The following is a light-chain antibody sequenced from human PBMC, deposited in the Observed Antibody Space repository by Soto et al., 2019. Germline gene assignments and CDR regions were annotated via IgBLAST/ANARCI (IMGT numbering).Light chain of an antibody. Sequence: QSALTQPRSVSGSPGQSVTISCTGTSSDVGGYNYVSWYQQHPGKAPKLMIYDVSKRPSGVPDRFSGSKSGNTASLTISGLQAEDEADYYCCSYAGSYTWVFGGGTKRDRP. V-gene: IGLV2-11*01. CDR1: SSDVGGYNY. CDR3: CSYAGSYTWV. CDR2: DVS. J-gene: IGLJ3*02.